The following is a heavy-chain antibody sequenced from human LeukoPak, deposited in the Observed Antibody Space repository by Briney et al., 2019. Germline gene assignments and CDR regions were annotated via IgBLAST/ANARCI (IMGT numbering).Heavy chain of an antibody. J-gene: IGHJ5*02. CDR3: ARGPDYDSSGYYYTLPYNWFDP. CDR1: GYTFTSYD. D-gene: IGHD3-22*01. Sequence: ASVKVSCKASGYTFTSYDINWVRQATGQGLEWMGWMNPNSGNTGYAQKFQGRVTMTRNTSISTAYMELSSLRSEDTAVYYCARGPDYDSSGYYYTLPYNWFDPWGQGTLVTVSS. CDR2: MNPNSGNT. V-gene: IGHV1-8*01.